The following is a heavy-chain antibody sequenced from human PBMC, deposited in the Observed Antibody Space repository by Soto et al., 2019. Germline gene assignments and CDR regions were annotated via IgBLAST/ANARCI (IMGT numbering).Heavy chain of an antibody. CDR3: ARDNSRSFSAQPKGYCSGGSCYSPYYYYYMDV. CDR2: ISSSSSYI. D-gene: IGHD2-15*01. CDR1: GFTFSSYS. Sequence: GGSLRLSCAASGFTFSSYSMNWVRQAPGKGLEWVSSISSSSSYIYYADSVKGRFTISRDNAKNSLYLQMNSLRAEDTAVYYCARDNSRSFSAQPKGYCSGGSCYSPYYYYYMDVWGKGTTVTVSS. J-gene: IGHJ6*03. V-gene: IGHV3-21*01.